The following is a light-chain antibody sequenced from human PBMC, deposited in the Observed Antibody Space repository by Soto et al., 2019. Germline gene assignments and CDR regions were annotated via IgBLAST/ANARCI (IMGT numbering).Light chain of an antibody. J-gene: IGKJ4*01. CDR2: KAS. V-gene: IGKV1-5*03. Sequence: DIQMTQSPSTLSASVGDRVTITCRASQSISSWLAWYQQKPGKAPKLLIQKASSLESGVPSRFSGSGSGTEFTLTISRLQPDDFATYYCQQYSIFPLTFGGGTTVEIK. CDR1: QSISSW. CDR3: QQYSIFPLT.